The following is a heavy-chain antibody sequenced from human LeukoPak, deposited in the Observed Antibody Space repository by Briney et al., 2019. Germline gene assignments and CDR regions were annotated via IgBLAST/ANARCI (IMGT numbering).Heavy chain of an antibody. V-gene: IGHV3-30*02. J-gene: IGHJ4*02. CDR2: VRNDGFNT. Sequence: QPGGSLRLSCATSGFTFSSYGIHWVRQAPGKGLEWVAFVRNDGFNTYYAGSVKGRFTISRDNSKKTVFLQMNNLRVEDTAVYYCAKDAGGTYSQAIDYWGQGTLVTVSS. CDR3: AKDAGGTYSQAIDY. D-gene: IGHD1-26*01. CDR1: GFTFSSYG.